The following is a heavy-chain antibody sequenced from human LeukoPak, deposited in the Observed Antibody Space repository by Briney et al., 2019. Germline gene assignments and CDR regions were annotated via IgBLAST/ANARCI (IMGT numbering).Heavy chain of an antibody. CDR3: ARVRIAVAGIDYYYYYYYMDV. Sequence: ASVKVSCKASGFTFTGYYMHWVRQAPGQGLEWMGWINPNSGGTNYARKFQGRVTMTRDTSISTAYMELSRLRSDDTAVYYCARVRIAVAGIDYYYYYYYMDVWGKGTTVTVSS. CDR1: GFTFTGYY. CDR2: INPNSGGT. V-gene: IGHV1-2*02. D-gene: IGHD6-19*01. J-gene: IGHJ6*03.